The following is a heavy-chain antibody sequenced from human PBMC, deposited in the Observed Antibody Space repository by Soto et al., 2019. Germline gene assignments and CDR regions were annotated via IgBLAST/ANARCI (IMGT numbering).Heavy chain of an antibody. J-gene: IGHJ6*02. CDR1: GYTFTSYY. CDR2: INPSGGST. Sequence: ASVKVSCKASGYTFTSYYMHWVLQAPGQGLEWMGIINPSGGSTSYAQKFQGRVTMTRDTSTSTVYMELSSLRSEDTAVYYCARDVSLIVVVITGGMDVWGQGTTVTVSS. CDR3: ARDVSLIVVVITGGMDV. D-gene: IGHD3-22*01. V-gene: IGHV1-46*01.